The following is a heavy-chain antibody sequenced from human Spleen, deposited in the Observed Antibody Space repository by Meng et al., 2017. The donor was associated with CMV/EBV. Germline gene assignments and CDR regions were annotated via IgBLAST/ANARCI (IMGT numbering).Heavy chain of an antibody. CDR2: IRPYNRNT. J-gene: IGHJ4*02. Sequence: CKTAGYTVMDYAITWVRQAPGQGLEWMGWIRPYNRNTNYEQRLQGRVTMTADTSTTTAYMILRSRTSDDTAVYYCARLDYSTSSCGHWGQGTLVTVSS. CDR1: GYTVMDYA. CDR3: ARLDYSTSSCGH. V-gene: IGHV1-18*01. D-gene: IGHD6-6*01.